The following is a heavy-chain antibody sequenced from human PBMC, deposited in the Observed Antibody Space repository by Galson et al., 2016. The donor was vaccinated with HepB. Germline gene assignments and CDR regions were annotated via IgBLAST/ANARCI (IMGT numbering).Heavy chain of an antibody. Sequence: SLRLSCAASGFTFNSNAFHWVRQAPDKGLEWVAHISYDGSNKYYADSVQGRFTISRDNSKNTLYLQMNSLRAEDTGVYYCARGEMDSYDYLGHEYFQYWGQGSLVIVSS. CDR3: ARGEMDSYDYLGHEYFQY. V-gene: IGHV3-30*04. CDR2: ISYDGSNK. CDR1: GFTFNSNA. D-gene: IGHD3-22*01. J-gene: IGHJ1*01.